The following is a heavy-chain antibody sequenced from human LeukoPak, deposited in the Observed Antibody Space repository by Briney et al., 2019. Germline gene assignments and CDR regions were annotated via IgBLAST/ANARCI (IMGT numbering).Heavy chain of an antibody. V-gene: IGHV4-59*01. CDR3: ARLAPGNYDILTGDPKVVFDY. CDR1: GGSISSFF. J-gene: IGHJ4*02. CDR2: VHSSGST. D-gene: IGHD3-9*01. Sequence: SETLSLTCTVAGGSISSFFWSWIRQPPGKGLEWIGYVHSSGSTKYNPSLKSRLIISVDMSKNQFSLKLRSVSVADTAVYYCARLAPGNYDILTGDPKVVFDYWGQGALVTVSS.